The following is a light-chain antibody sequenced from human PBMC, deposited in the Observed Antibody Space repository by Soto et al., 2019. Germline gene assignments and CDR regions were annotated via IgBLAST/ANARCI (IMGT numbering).Light chain of an antibody. J-gene: IGLJ1*01. CDR3: STYTSSRTSCYV. CDR1: STDVGGYNY. V-gene: IGLV2-14*01. Sequence: SVLTQPASGSRAHGQSLTISYTKTSTDVGGYNYVSWYQQHPGKAPKLMIYDVSNRPSGVSNRFSGSKSGNTASLTISGLQAEVEEEYDCSTYTSSRTSCYVFRTGTKV. CDR2: DVS.